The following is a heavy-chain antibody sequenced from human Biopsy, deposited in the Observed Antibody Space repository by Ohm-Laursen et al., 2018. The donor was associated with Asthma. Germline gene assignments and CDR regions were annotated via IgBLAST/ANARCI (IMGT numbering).Heavy chain of an antibody. CDR2: IYSGGTS. Sequence: GSLRLSCSASGFSFNSYGMFWVRQAPGKGLEWVSVIYSGGTSHTADSVRGRFTISRDYSKNTLYLQMHSPRAEDTAVYYCARGDSSNWSHYYFDYWGQGTLVTVSS. CDR3: ARGDSSNWSHYYFDY. V-gene: IGHV3-53*01. D-gene: IGHD3-22*01. CDR1: GFSFNSYG. J-gene: IGHJ4*02.